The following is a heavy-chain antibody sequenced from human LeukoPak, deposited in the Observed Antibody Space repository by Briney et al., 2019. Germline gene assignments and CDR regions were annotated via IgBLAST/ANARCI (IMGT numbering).Heavy chain of an antibody. CDR1: GFTLSIYA. CDR2: ISSSGSTI. Sequence: GGSLRLSCAASGFTLSIYAMNWVRQAPGKGLEWVSYISSSGSTIYYADSVKGRFTISRDNAKNSLYLQMNSLRAEDTAVYYCARDSSGYSAPLDYWGQGTLVTVSS. V-gene: IGHV3-48*03. CDR3: ARDSSGYSAPLDY. D-gene: IGHD3-22*01. J-gene: IGHJ4*02.